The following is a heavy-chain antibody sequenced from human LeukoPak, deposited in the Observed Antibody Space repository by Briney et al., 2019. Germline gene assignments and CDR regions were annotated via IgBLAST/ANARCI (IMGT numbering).Heavy chain of an antibody. Sequence: VASVKVSCKASGYTFTSYGISWVRQAPGQGLEWMGWISAYNGNTNYAQKLQGRVTMTTDTSTSTAYMELRSLRSDDTAVYYCARDAYVWGSYRYTLRAFDIWGQGTMVTVS. CDR3: ARDAYVWGSYRYTLRAFDI. J-gene: IGHJ3*02. D-gene: IGHD3-16*02. CDR1: GYTFTSYG. V-gene: IGHV1-18*01. CDR2: ISAYNGNT.